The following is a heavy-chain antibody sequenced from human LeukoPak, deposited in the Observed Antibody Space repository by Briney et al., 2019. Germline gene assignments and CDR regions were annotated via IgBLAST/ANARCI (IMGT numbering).Heavy chain of an antibody. CDR1: GFTFGDYL. CDR2: ISGGTT. CDR3: SRGSGWLSVY. J-gene: IGHJ4*02. D-gene: IGHD6-19*01. Sequence: HPGRSLRLSCTASGFTFGDYLMSWFRQAPGKGLEWIGFISGGTTDYAASVKGRFTISRDDSTSIAYLQMNSLTTEDTAVYYCSRGSGWLSVYWGQGTLVTVSS. V-gene: IGHV3-49*03.